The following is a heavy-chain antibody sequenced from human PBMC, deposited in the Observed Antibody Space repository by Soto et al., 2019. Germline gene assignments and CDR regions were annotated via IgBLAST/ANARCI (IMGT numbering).Heavy chain of an antibody. CDR1: GFTVSSNY. D-gene: IGHD6-19*01. J-gene: IGHJ4*02. CDR3: ARGGGLYSRAFIAY. CDR2: IYSGGST. V-gene: IGHV3-53*01. Sequence: GGSLRLSCAASGFTVSSNYMSWVRQAPGKGLEWVSVIYSGGSTYYADSVKGRFTISRDNSKNTLHLQMNSLRAEDTAVYYCARGGGLYSRAFIAYWGQGTLVTVSS.